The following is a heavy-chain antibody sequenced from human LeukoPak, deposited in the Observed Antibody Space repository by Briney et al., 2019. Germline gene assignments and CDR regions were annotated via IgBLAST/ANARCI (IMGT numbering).Heavy chain of an antibody. J-gene: IGHJ4*02. Sequence: GGSLRLSCAGAGFTFSNYAITWVRQAPGKGLEWVSTITGSDDARYYGDSVRGRSTIYRDTSTNTLYLHMSTLRVEDTAVYYCARRMHSSSWYNYFDLWGQGILVTVSS. D-gene: IGHD6-13*01. V-gene: IGHV3-23*01. CDR2: ITGSDDAR. CDR1: GFTFSNYA. CDR3: ARRMHSSSWYNYFDL.